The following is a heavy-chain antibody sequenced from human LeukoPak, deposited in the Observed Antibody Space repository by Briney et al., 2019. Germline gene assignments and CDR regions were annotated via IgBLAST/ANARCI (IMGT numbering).Heavy chain of an antibody. V-gene: IGHV4-34*09. CDR1: GGSFSGYY. CDR3: ARVNDYVWGGDAFDI. CDR2: INHSGST. Sequence: SETLSLTCAVYGGSFSGYYWSWIRQPPGKGLEWIGEINHSGSTNYNPSLKSRVTISVDTSKNQFSLKLSSVTAADTAVYYCARVNDYVWGGDAFDIWGQGTMVTVSS. D-gene: IGHD3-16*01. J-gene: IGHJ3*02.